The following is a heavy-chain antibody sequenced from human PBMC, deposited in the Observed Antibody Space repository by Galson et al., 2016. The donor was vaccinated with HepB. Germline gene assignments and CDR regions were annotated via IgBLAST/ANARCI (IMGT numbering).Heavy chain of an antibody. D-gene: IGHD2-2*01. CDR1: GFTFSSYS. Sequence: SLRLSCAASGFTFSSYSMAWVRQAPGKGLEWVSSLTSSGGSTHYTDSVKGRFTISRDNSKNTVYLQMNSLRVEDTAVYYCAKDLDIVVVPSAIDYWGQGTLVTVSS. J-gene: IGHJ4*02. CDR3: AKDLDIVVVPSAIDY. CDR2: LTSSGGST. V-gene: IGHV3-23*01.